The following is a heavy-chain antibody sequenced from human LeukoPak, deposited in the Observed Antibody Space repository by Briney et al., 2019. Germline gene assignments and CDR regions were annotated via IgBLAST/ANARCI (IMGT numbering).Heavy chain of an antibody. CDR3: ARVRYYYDSSGYYSYYFDY. D-gene: IGHD3-22*01. J-gene: IGHJ4*02. CDR2: IIPIFGTA. Sequence: GASVKVFCKASGGTFSSYAISWVRQAPGQGLEWMGGIIPIFGTANYAQKFQGRVTITADESTSTAYMELSSLRSEDTAVYYCARVRYYYDSSGYYSYYFDYWGQGTLVTVSS. CDR1: GGTFSSYA. V-gene: IGHV1-69*13.